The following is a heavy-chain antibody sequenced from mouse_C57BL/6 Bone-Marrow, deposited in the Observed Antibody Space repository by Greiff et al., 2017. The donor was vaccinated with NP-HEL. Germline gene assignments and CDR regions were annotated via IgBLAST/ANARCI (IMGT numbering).Heavy chain of an antibody. J-gene: IGHJ4*01. CDR3: TTTVVAPWPMDY. CDR2: IDPETGGT. Sequence: QVQLKQSGAELVRPGASVTLSCKASGYTFTDYEMHWVKQTPVHGLGWIGAIDPETGGTAYNQKFKGKAILTADKSSSTAYMELRSLTSEDSAVYYCTTTVVAPWPMDYWGQGTSVTVSS. D-gene: IGHD1-1*01. V-gene: IGHV1-15*01. CDR1: GYTFTDYE.